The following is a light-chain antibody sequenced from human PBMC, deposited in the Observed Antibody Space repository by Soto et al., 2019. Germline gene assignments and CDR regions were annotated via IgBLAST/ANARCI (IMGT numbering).Light chain of an antibody. V-gene: IGKV3-20*01. J-gene: IGKJ1*01. Sequence: EIVLTQSPGTLSLSPGERATLSCRASQSVSSSNLAWYQQKPGQAPRLLIYGASSRAPGIPDRFSGSGSGTDFTLAISRLQPEDFAVYYCQQYGSSPWTFGQGTKVEIK. CDR1: QSVSSSN. CDR2: GAS. CDR3: QQYGSSPWT.